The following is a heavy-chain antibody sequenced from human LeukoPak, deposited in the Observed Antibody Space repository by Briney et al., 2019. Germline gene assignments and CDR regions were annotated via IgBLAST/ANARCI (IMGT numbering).Heavy chain of an antibody. CDR2: INPSGGST. CDR3: ARAGIYYDSSGYYHY. J-gene: IGHJ4*02. V-gene: IGHV1-46*01. Sequence: ASVKVSCKASGYTFTSYYMHWVRQAPGQGLEWMGIINPSGGSTSYAQKFQGRVTMTRDTSTSTVYMELSSLRSEDAAVYYCARAGIYYDSSGYYHYWGQGTLVTVSS. CDR1: GYTFTSYY. D-gene: IGHD3-22*01.